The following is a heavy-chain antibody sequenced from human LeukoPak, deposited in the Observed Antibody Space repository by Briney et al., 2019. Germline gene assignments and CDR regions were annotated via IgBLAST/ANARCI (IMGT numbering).Heavy chain of an antibody. D-gene: IGHD2-2*01. Sequence: GGSLRLSCAASGFTFSSYWMSWVRQAPGKGLEWVANIKQDGSEKYYVDSVKGRFTISRDNAKNSLYLQMNSLRAEDTAVYYCARVRGGYCSSTSCPRAFDYWGQGTLVTVSS. CDR3: ARVRGGYCSSTSCPRAFDY. V-gene: IGHV3-7*01. CDR2: IKQDGSEK. J-gene: IGHJ4*02. CDR1: GFTFSSYW.